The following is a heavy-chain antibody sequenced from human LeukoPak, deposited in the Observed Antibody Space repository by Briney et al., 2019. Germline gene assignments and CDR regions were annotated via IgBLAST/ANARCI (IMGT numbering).Heavy chain of an antibody. D-gene: IGHD3-3*01. CDR2: IYTSGST. Sequence: KPAETLSLTYTVSGGSISSYYWSWIRQPAGKGLECIGRIYTSGSTTYNPSLKSRVTMSVDTSKNQFSLKPSSVTAADKAVYYCAREDPYDFWSGYYLFDPWGLGTLVTVSS. V-gene: IGHV4-4*07. J-gene: IGHJ5*02. CDR3: AREDPYDFWSGYYLFDP. CDR1: GGSISSYY.